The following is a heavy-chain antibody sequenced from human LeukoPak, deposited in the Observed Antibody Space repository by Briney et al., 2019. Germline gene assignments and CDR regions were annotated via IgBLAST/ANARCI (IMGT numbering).Heavy chain of an antibody. Sequence: SVKVSCKASGGTFNSYAISWVRQAPGQGLEWMGGIIPMSDTANYPQKFRGRLTITADIPTSTVYMELSSLRSEDTAVYYCARIYSSGWYLAPGDYWGQGTLVTVSS. V-gene: IGHV1-69*06. D-gene: IGHD6-19*01. CDR3: ARIYSSGWYLAPGDY. CDR2: IIPMSDTA. J-gene: IGHJ4*02. CDR1: GGTFNSYA.